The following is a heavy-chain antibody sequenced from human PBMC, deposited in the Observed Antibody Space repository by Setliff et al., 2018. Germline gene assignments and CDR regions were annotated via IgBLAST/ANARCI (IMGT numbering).Heavy chain of an antibody. D-gene: IGHD2-8*01. CDR3: AIDSLPRYCTNGVCYEEFDY. Sequence: SVKVSCKASGGTFSSYAISWVRQAPGQGLEWMGGIIPILGIANYAQKFQGRVTITADKSTSTAYMELSSPRSEDTAVYYCAIDSLPRYCTNGVCYEEFDYWGQGTLVTVSS. CDR2: IIPILGIA. J-gene: IGHJ4*02. CDR1: GGTFSSYA. V-gene: IGHV1-69*10.